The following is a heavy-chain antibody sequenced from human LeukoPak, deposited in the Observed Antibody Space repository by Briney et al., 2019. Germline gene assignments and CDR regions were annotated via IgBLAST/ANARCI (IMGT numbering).Heavy chain of an antibody. D-gene: IGHD6-13*01. CDR2: IVLSGST. Sequence: NPSGTLSLTCAVSGGSISSSNWWSWVRQPPGKGLEWIGEIVLSGSTNYNPSLKSRVTISVDKSKNQFSLKLSSVTAADTAVYYCARKYSSSWYSRLNLSPYFDYWGQGTLVPVSS. CDR3: ARKYSSSWYSRLNLSPYFDY. V-gene: IGHV4-4*02. J-gene: IGHJ4*02. CDR1: GGSISSSNW.